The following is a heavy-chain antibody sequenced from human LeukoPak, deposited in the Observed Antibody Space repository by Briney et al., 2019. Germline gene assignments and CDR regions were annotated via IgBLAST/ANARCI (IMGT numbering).Heavy chain of an antibody. J-gene: IGHJ4*02. CDR1: GFTFSSYW. V-gene: IGHV3-7*03. CDR3: ARDGYSSGWYSYYFDY. Sequence: GGSLRLSCAASGFTFSSYWMSWVRQAPGKGLEWVANIKQDGSEKYYVDSVKGRFTISRDNAKNSLYLQMNSLRAEDTAVYYCARDGYSSGWYSYYFDYWGQGTLVTVSP. CDR2: IKQDGSEK. D-gene: IGHD6-19*01.